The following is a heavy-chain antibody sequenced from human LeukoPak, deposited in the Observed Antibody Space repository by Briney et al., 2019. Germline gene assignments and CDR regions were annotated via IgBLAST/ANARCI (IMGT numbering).Heavy chain of an antibody. Sequence: PGGSLRLSCAASGFTFSSYTMNWVRQAPGKGLEWVSSISSSRSYIYYADSVKGRFTISRDNTMNSLFLQMNSLRAEDTAVYYCPPALSLYDYIYFDYWGQGTLVTASS. D-gene: IGHD5-12*01. J-gene: IGHJ4*02. CDR1: GFTFSSYT. CDR3: PPALSLYDYIYFDY. V-gene: IGHV3-21*03. CDR2: ISSSRSYI.